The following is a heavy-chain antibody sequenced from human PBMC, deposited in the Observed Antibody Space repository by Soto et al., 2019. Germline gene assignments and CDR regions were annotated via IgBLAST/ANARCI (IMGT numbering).Heavy chain of an antibody. CDR2: IYYSGST. J-gene: IGHJ4*02. Sequence: PSETLSLTCTVSGGSISSYYWSWIRQPPGKGLEWIGYIYYSGSTNYNPSLKSRVTISVDTSKNQFSLKLSSVTAADTVVYYCAREEEGNVDYWGQGTLVTVSS. V-gene: IGHV4-59*01. CDR3: AREEEGNVDY. CDR1: GGSISSYY.